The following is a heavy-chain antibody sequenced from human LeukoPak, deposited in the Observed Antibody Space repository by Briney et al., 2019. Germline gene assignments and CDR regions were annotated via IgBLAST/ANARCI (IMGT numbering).Heavy chain of an antibody. J-gene: IGHJ5*02. CDR1: GFTVRANY. V-gene: IGHV4-39*01. CDR2: IYYSGST. Sequence: GSLRLSCAASGFTVRANYMSWVRQAPGKGLEWIGSIYYSGSTYYNPSLKSRVTISVDTSKNQFSLKLSSVTAADTAVYYCARRYCSGGSCYSDNWFDPWGQGTLVTVSS. D-gene: IGHD2-15*01. CDR3: ARRYCSGGSCYSDNWFDP.